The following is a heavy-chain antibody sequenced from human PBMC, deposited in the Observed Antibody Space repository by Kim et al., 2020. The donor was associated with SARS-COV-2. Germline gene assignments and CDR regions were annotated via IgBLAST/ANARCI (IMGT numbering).Heavy chain of an antibody. Sequence: GGSLRLSCAASGFTFDDYAMHWVRQAPGKGLEWVSGISWNSGSIGYADSVKGRFTISRDNAKNSLYLQMNSLRAEDTALYYCAKGNYYDSSGQTNWFDPWGQGTLVTVSS. CDR2: ISWNSGSI. CDR3: AKGNYYDSSGQTNWFDP. CDR1: GFTFDDYA. J-gene: IGHJ5*02. V-gene: IGHV3-9*01. D-gene: IGHD3-22*01.